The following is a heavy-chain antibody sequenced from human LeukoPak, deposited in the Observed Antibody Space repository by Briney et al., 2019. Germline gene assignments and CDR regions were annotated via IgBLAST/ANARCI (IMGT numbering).Heavy chain of an antibody. V-gene: IGHV3-48*01. D-gene: IGHD6-19*01. CDR3: TRDPPSSGWALDY. J-gene: IGHJ4*02. CDR2: ISRSSVTI. Sequence: GGSLRLSCAASGFTFSDFSMNWVRQAPGKGLEWVSYISRSSVTIYYADSVKGRFTISRDNAKNSLYLQMNSLRVEDTAVYYCTRDPPSSGWALDYWGQGALVRVSS. CDR1: GFTFSDFS.